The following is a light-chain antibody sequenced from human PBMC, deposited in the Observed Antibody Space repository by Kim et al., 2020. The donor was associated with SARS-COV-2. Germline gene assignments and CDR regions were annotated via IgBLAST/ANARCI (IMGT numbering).Light chain of an antibody. CDR3: QQNNIRPIT. CDR1: QSVSSN. CDR2: GAS. J-gene: IGKJ5*01. Sequence: EIVMTQSPATLSLSPGERATLSCRASQSVSSNLAWYQQKTGQAPRLLIYGASTRATGIPARFSGSGSGTEFTLTISSLQSEDFAVYYCQQNNIRPITFGEGTRLEIK. V-gene: IGKV3-15*01.